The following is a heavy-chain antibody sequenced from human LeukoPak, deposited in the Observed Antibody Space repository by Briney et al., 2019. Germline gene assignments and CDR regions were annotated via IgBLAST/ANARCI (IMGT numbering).Heavy chain of an antibody. V-gene: IGHV4-59*01. J-gene: IGHJ3*01. CDR3: ARRSDYYDILNH. CDR2: IYYTGST. CDR1: GGSISNYY. Sequence: SETLSLTCTVSGGSISNYYWTWIRQPPGKGLEWIGYIYYTGSTNYNPSLKSRVTISVDTSKNQFSLKLSSVTAADTAVYYCARRSDYYDILNHWGQGTMVTVSS. D-gene: IGHD3-22*01.